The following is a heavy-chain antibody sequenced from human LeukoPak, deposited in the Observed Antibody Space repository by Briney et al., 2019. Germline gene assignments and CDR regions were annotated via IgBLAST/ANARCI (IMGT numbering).Heavy chain of an antibody. D-gene: IGHD5-12*01. CDR1: GFTFSSYS. CDR2: ISSSSSYI. J-gene: IGHJ3*02. CDR3: ARVKEASAFDI. Sequence: GGSLRLSCAASGFTFSSYSMNWVRQAPGKGLEWVSSISSSSSYIYYADSVKGRFTISRDNAKNSLYLQMNSLRAEDTAVYYCARVKEASAFDIWGQGTMITVSS. V-gene: IGHV3-21*01.